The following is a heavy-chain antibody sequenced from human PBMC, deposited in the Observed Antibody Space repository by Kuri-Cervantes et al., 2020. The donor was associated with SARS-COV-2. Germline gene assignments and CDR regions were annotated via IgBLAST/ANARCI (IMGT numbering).Heavy chain of an antibody. D-gene: IGHD3-10*02. CDR2: IKSTVDGGTT. V-gene: IGHV3-15*01. J-gene: IGHJ5*02. Sequence: FTDAWMSWVRQAPGKGLEWVGRIKSTVDGGTTDFAAHTEGRFHIWKDDSSNTVYLQMNSLTTDDTAVYFCTSTHYYVNSRNIPYTWGQGALVTVSS. CDR1: FTDAW. CDR3: TSTHYYVNSRNIPYT.